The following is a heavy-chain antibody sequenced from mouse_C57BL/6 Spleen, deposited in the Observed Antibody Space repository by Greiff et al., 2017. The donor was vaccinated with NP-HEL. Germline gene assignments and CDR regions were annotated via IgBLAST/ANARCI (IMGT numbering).Heavy chain of an antibody. CDR1: GYSITSGYN. J-gene: IGHJ4*01. CDR2: ISYSGST. D-gene: IGHD1-1*01. V-gene: IGHV3-1*01. Sequence: VQLKESGPGMVKPSQSLSLSCTVTGYSITSGYNWHWIRHFPGNKLEWMGYISYSGSTNYNPSLKSRISITHDTSKNHFFLKLNSVTTEDTATYYCAYGSEGAMDYWGQGTSVTVSS. CDR3: AYGSEGAMDY.